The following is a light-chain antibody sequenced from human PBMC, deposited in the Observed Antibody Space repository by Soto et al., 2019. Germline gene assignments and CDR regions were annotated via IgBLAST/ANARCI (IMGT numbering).Light chain of an antibody. V-gene: IGLV2-14*01. CDR2: EFN. CDR1: SSDVGSHNY. Sequence: QSALTQPASVSWSPGDSITISFTGTSSDVGSHNYVSWYQQHPGKAPKLIIFEFNRRPSGVSNRFSGSKSGSASSLNISGLKAEDEADYYCSSYSSTSTPYVFGGGTKVTVL. J-gene: IGLJ1*01. CDR3: SSYSSTSTPYV.